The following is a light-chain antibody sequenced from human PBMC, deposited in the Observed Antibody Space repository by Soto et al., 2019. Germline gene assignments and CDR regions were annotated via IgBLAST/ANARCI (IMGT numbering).Light chain of an antibody. CDR1: SSDVGAYNY. Sequence: QSALTQPASVSGSPGQSITISCTGTSSDVGAYNYVSWYQQHPGEAPKLMIYEVVYRPSGVANRFSASKSGNTASLTISGLQAEDEADYYCCSYTSTSTWVFGGGTKVTVL. J-gene: IGLJ3*02. CDR2: EVV. CDR3: CSYTSTSTWV. V-gene: IGLV2-14*01.